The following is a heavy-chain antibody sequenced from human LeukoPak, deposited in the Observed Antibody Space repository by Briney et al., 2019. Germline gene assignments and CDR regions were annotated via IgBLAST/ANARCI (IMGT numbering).Heavy chain of an antibody. J-gene: IGHJ4*02. D-gene: IGHD3-3*01. Sequence: ASVKVSCKASGYTFTSYDINWVRQATGQGLEWMGWMNPNSGNTGYAQKFQGRVTITRNTSMSTAYMELSSLRSEDTAVYYCATSSGDDFWSGYINYWGQGTLVTVSS. CDR1: GYTFTSYD. CDR2: MNPNSGNT. V-gene: IGHV1-8*03. CDR3: ATSSGDDFWSGYINY.